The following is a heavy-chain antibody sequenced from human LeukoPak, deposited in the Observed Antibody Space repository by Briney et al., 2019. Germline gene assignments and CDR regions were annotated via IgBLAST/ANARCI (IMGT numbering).Heavy chain of an antibody. CDR3: AKDSGYSSSWYEADDP. V-gene: IGHV3-30*02. Sequence: GGSLRLSCAASGFIFRNSGMNWVRQAPGKGLEWVAFIRYDGSNKYYADSVKGRFTISRDNSKNTLYLQMNSLRAEDTAVYYCAKDSGYSSSWYEADDPWGQGTLVTVSS. CDR1: GFIFRNSG. D-gene: IGHD6-13*01. CDR2: IRYDGSNK. J-gene: IGHJ5*02.